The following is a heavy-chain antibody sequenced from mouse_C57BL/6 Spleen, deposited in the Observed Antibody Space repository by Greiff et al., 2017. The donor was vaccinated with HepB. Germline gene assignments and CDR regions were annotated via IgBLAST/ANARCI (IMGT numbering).Heavy chain of an antibody. V-gene: IGHV5-12*01. J-gene: IGHJ3*01. D-gene: IGHD1-1*01. CDR3: ARGVYYYGSSSAWFAY. CDR2: ISNGGGST. CDR1: GFTFSDYY. Sequence: EVKLMESGGGLVQPGGSLKLSCAASGFTFSDYYMYWVRQTPEKRLEWVAYISNGGGSTYYPDTVKGRFTISRDNAKNTLYLQMSRLKSEDTAMYYCARGVYYYGSSSAWFAYWGQGTLVTVSA.